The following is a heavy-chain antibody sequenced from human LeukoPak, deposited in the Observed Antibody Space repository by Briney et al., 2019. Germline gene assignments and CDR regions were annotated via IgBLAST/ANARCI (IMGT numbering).Heavy chain of an antibody. J-gene: IGHJ4*02. CDR2: IKPDGTET. V-gene: IGHV3-7*01. Sequence: GGSLRLFCAASGFTFSNNWMTWFRQPRGKGREWVANIKPDGTETYYVDSVKGRFTISKNNAKSSLYLQMNSLRAEDTAVYYCARHDNWNLPYWGQGTLVTVSS. D-gene: IGHD1-20*01. CDR1: GFTFSNNW. CDR3: ARHDNWNLPY.